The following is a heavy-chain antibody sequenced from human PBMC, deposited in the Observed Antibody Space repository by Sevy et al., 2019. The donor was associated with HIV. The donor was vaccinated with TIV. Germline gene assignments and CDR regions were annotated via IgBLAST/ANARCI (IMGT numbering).Heavy chain of an antibody. CDR2: INQAGSDK. CDR1: GFIFSDSW. CDR3: AGGGFLSRY. D-gene: IGHD2-15*01. J-gene: IGHJ4*02. V-gene: IGHV3-7*01. Sequence: GGSLRRSCAASGFIFSDSWMTWVRQGPGKGLEWVANINQAGSDKYYVDSVRGRLTISRDNARNSLYLQMNSLRVEDTVLYYCAGGGFLSRYWGQGSLVTVSS.